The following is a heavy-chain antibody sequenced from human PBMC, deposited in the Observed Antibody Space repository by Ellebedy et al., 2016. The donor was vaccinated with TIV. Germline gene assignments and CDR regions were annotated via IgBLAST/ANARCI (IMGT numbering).Heavy chain of an antibody. CDR1: GGSISSYY. CDR2: IYYSGST. D-gene: IGHD6-19*01. V-gene: IGHV4-59*01. J-gene: IGHJ2*01. Sequence: MPSETLSLTCTVSGGSISSYYCSWIRQPPGKGLEWIGYIYYSGSTNYNPSLKSRVTISVDTSKNQFSLKVSSVTAADTAVYYCARDQEAVAGTAFWYFDLWGRGTLVTVSS. CDR3: ARDQEAVAGTAFWYFDL.